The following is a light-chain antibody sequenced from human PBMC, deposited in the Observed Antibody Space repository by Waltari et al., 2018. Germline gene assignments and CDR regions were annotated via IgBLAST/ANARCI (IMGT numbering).Light chain of an antibody. CDR2: GAA. CDR3: QQYGSSVMYT. V-gene: IGKV3-20*01. CDR1: QRLTKNY. Sequence: VLTQSPGTLSLSPGERGTLSCKASQRLTKNYLACYQQKPGQAPRLLIYGAASRAPGIPDGFSGSGSGRDFTLTISRREAEEFARYYCQQYGSSVMYTFGQGTKVEIK. J-gene: IGKJ2*01.